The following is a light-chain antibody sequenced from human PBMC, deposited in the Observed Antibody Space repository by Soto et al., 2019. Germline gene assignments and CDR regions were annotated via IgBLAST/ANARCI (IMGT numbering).Light chain of an antibody. J-gene: IGKJ2*01. CDR3: IQGAHWPRT. V-gene: IGKV2-30*01. CDR1: QSLVYSDGNTY. CDR2: KVS. Sequence: DVVMTQSPLSLPVTLGQPASISCRSSQSLVYSDGNTYLTWFQQRPGQSPRRLIYKVSNRDSGVPDRFSGSGSGTDFTLKISRVEAEDVGVYYCIQGAHWPRTFGQGTKLEIK.